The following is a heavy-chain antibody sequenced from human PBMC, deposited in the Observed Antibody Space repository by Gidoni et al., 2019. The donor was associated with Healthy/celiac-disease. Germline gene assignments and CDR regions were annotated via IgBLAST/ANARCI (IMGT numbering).Heavy chain of an antibody. D-gene: IGHD6-19*01. CDR2: IIPILGIA. Sequence: QVQLVQSGAEVKKPGSSVKVSCKASGGTFSSYTISWVRQAPGQGLEWMGRIIPILGIANYAQKFQGRVTITADKSTSTAYMELSSLRSEDTAVYYCARAGAVAGSYYFDYWGQGILVTVSS. CDR3: ARAGAVAGSYYFDY. CDR1: GGTFSSYT. J-gene: IGHJ4*02. V-gene: IGHV1-69*02.